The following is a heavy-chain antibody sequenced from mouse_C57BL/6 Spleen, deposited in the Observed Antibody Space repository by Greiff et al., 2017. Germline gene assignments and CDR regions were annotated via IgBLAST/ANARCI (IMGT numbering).Heavy chain of an antibody. D-gene: IGHD1-1*01. V-gene: IGHV6-6*01. CDR2: IRNKANNHAT. J-gene: IGHJ4*01. CDR3: TLYYYGSSYVWAMDY. Sequence: DVHLVESGGGLVQPGGSMKLSCAASGFTFSDAWLDWVRQSPEKGLEWVAEIRNKANNHATYYAESVKGRFTISRDDSKSSVYLQMNSLRAEYTVIYYCTLYYYGSSYVWAMDYWGQGTSVTVSS. CDR1: GFTFSDAW.